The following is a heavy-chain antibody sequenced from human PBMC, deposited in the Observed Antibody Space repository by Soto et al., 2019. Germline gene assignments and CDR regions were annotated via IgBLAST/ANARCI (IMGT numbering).Heavy chain of an antibody. CDR2: LVPVFGTP. Sequence: QVQLVQSGAEVKQPGSSVKVSCKASGGVFSNYALTWVRQAPGQGPEWVGGLVPVFGTPNYAPKFQGRVTVTADDSTRTGYLELSTLTSADTAIYSCARWSHYLSTGYYFDTWGQGHLVIFSS. V-gene: IGHV1-69*01. D-gene: IGHD3-9*01. CDR1: GGVFSNYA. J-gene: IGHJ5*02. CDR3: ARWSHYLSTGYYFDT.